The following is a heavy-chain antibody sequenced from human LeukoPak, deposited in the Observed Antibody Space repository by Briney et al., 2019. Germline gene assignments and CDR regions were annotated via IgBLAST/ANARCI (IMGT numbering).Heavy chain of an antibody. D-gene: IGHD6-6*01. J-gene: IGHJ4*02. CDR3: ARWATSFDL. CDR1: GFTFSNYW. CDR2: IKQDGSEK. V-gene: IGHV3-7*01. Sequence: GGSLRLSCAASGFTFSNYWMSWVRQAPGKGLEWVANIKQDGSEKYYVESVTGRFTISRDNAENSLYLQMNSLRAEDTAVYYCARWATSFDLWGQGTLVTVSS.